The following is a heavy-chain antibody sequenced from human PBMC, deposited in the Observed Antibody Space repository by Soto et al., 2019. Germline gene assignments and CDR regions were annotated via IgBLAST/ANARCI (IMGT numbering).Heavy chain of an antibody. CDR2: IYSGGTT. V-gene: IGHV3-53*02. CDR1: GFTVSSNY. J-gene: IGHJ5*02. D-gene: IGHD6-6*01. CDR3: ARAWWSSSRWFDP. Sequence: EVQLVETGGGLIQPGGALRLSCEVTGFTVSSNYMSWVRQAPGKGLEWVSVIYSGGTTYSADYVKARFTISRDDAKNTLYLQMHRLTAEDTAVYYCARAWWSSSRWFDPWGQGTLVTVSS.